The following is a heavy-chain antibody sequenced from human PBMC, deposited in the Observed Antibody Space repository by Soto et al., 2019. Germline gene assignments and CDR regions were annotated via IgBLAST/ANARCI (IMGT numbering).Heavy chain of an antibody. CDR1: GASVSSNSAA. D-gene: IGHD6-6*01. J-gene: IGHJ4*02. Sequence: SQTLSLTCAISGASVSSNSAAWNWIRQSPSGGLEWLGRTYYRSKWYNDYAVSVKSRITINPDTSKNQCSLQLNSVTPEDTAVYYCARVGDSSSSGGGYFGYWGQGTLVTVSS. CDR2: TYYRSKWYN. V-gene: IGHV6-1*01. CDR3: ARVGDSSSSGGGYFGY.